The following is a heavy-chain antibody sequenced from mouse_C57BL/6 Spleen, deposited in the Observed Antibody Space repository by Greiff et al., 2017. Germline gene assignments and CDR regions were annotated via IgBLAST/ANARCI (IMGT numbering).Heavy chain of an antibody. CDR3: AIYDEKAVYGYFDV. CDR1: GYTFTSYG. J-gene: IGHJ1*03. D-gene: IGHD2-3*01. CDR2: IYPRSGNT. Sequence: QVTLKVSGAELARPGASVKLSCKASGYTFTSYGISWVKQRTGQGLEWIGEIYPRSGNTYYNEKFKGKATLTADKSSSTAYMELSSLTSEDSAVYVCAIYDEKAVYGYFDVWGTGTTVTVSA. V-gene: IGHV1-81*01.